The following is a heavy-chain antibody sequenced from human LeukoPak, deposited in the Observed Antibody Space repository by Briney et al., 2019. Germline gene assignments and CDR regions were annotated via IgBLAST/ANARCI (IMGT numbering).Heavy chain of an antibody. CDR2: IYYSGST. V-gene: IGHV4-59*01. Sequence: SETLSLTCTVSGGSISIYYWSWIRQPPGKGLEWIGYIYYSGSTNYNPSLKSRVTISVDTSKNQFSLKLSSVTAADTPVYYCARDVHYGDYYDYYHMDVWGKGTTVTVSS. CDR3: ARDVHYGDYYDYYHMDV. J-gene: IGHJ6*03. D-gene: IGHD4-17*01. CDR1: GGSISIYY.